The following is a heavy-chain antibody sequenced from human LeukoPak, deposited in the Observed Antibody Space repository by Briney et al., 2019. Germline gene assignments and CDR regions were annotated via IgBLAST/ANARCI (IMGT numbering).Heavy chain of an antibody. CDR2: IGGSGGDT. D-gene: IGHD6-13*01. CDR1: GFPFTNYA. CDR3: ARDGESSSWYFPP. J-gene: IGHJ5*02. V-gene: IGHV3-23*01. Sequence: PGGSLRLSCAASGFPFTNYAMSWVRQAPGKGLEWVSAIGGSGGDTYYADSVKGRFTISRDNSKNTLYLQMSSLGAEDTAVYYCARDGESSSWYFPPWGQGTLVTVSS.